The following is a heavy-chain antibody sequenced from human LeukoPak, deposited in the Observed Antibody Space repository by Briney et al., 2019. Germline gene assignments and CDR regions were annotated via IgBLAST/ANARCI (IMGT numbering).Heavy chain of an antibody. CDR1: GFTFSSYA. V-gene: IGHV4-59*08. CDR3: ARHSYYDSSFYYYYGMDV. D-gene: IGHD3-22*01. J-gene: IGHJ6*02. CDR2: IYYSGST. Sequence: GSLRLSCAASGFTFSSYAMHWIRQPPGKGLEWIGYIYYSGSTNYNPSLKSRVTISVDTSKNQFSLKLSSVTAADTAVYYCARHSYYDSSFYYYYGMDVWGQGTTVTVSS.